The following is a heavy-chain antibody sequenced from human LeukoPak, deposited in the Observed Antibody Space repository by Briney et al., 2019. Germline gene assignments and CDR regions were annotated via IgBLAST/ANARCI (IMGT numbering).Heavy chain of an antibody. CDR3: AKGGGDYTGNDY. D-gene: IGHD2-21*02. J-gene: IGHJ4*02. V-gene: IGHV1-69*06. Sequence: GSSVKVSCKASGGTFSSYAVSWVRLTPGQGLEWLGGIIPVFGTTTYAQKFQAKVTMTADKSTNTAYLEISSLTSDDTAVYYCAKGGGDYTGNDYWGQGTLVTVSS. CDR1: GGTFSSYA. CDR2: IIPVFGTT.